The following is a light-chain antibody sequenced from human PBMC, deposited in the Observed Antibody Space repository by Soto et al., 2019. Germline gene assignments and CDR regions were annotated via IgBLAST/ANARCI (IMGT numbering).Light chain of an antibody. J-gene: IGKJ1*01. V-gene: IGKV4-1*01. Sequence: DIVMTQSPDSLAVSLGERATIDCKSSQSVLYSSNNKNYLAWYQQKPGQPPKLLIYWASPRESGVPDRFSGSGSGTDFTLTISSLQAEDVAVYYCQQYYSTLRTFGQGTKVEIK. CDR1: QSVLYSSNNKNY. CDR3: QQYYSTLRT. CDR2: WAS.